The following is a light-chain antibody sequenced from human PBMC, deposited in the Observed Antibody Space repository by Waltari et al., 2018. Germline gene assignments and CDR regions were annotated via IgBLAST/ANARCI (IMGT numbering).Light chain of an antibody. CDR2: KAF. CDR3: QQYNTFSVT. J-gene: IGKJ4*01. Sequence: DIQMTQSPSTLSVSVGDRITITCRASQSISDWLAWYQQKPGKAPKVLIYKAFTLESGVPSRFSGSGFGTEFTLTISSLQPDDFATYYCQQYNTFSVTFGGGTKVEIK. CDR1: QSISDW. V-gene: IGKV1-5*03.